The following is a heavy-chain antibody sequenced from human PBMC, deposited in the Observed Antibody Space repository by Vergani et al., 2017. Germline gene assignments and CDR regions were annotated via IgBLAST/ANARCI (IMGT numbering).Heavy chain of an antibody. D-gene: IGHD1-26*01. J-gene: IGHJ4*02. CDR3: ETGGALVGFDY. CDR1: GFSFTSYW. CDR2: IDPSDSYT. Sequence: EVQLVQSGAEVKKPGESLRISCKGSGFSFTSYWISWVRQMPGKGLEWMGRIDPSDSYTHYSPSFQGHVTISADKSISTAYLQWSSLKASDTAMYYGETGGALVGFDYWGQGTLVTVSS. V-gene: IGHV5-10-1*03.